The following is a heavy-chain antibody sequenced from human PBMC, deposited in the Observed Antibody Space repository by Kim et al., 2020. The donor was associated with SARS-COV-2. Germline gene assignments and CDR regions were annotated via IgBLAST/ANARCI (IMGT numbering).Heavy chain of an antibody. Sequence: GGSLRLSCAVSGFTFSTYWMSWVRQAPGKGLEWVANIKEDGIEKYYVDSVKGRLTISRDNAKNSLYLQMNSLRVEDTAVYYCARDHALDYWGQGTLVTVSS. CDR2: IKEDGIEK. J-gene: IGHJ4*02. CDR3: ARDHALDY. CDR1: GFTFSTYW. V-gene: IGHV3-7*01.